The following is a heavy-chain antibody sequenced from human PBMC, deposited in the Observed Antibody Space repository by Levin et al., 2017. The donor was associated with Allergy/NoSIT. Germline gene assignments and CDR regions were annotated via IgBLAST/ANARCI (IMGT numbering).Heavy chain of an antibody. J-gene: IGHJ3*02. V-gene: IGHV1-18*01. CDR1: GYTFTFYG. CDR3: AREMAETAADTFDI. D-gene: IGHD2-8*01. CDR2: ISPYNGNT. Sequence: ASVKVSCKASGYTFTFYGISWVRQAPGQGLEWMGWISPYNGNTNYAQKLQGRVTMTTDTSTSTAYMEMRSLRSDDTAVYYCAREMAETAADTFDIWGQGTMVTVSS.